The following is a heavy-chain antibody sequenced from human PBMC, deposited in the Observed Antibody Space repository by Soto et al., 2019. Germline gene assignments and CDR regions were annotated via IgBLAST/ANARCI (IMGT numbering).Heavy chain of an antibody. D-gene: IGHD1-26*01. CDR2: IYYSGST. Sequence: PSETLSLTCTVSGGSISSYYWSWIRQPPGKGLERIGYIYYSGSTNYNPSLKSRVTISLDTSKNQFSLKLNSVTAADTAVYYCGRVGGSYFLRVYGFDPLGQATLVTVSS. V-gene: IGHV4-59*01. J-gene: IGHJ5*02. CDR3: GRVGGSYFLRVYGFDP. CDR1: GGSISSYY.